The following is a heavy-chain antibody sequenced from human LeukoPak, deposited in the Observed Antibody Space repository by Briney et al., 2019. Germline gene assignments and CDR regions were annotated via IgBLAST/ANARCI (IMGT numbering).Heavy chain of an antibody. Sequence: GGSLRLSCATSGFTFSDFWMSWVRQAPGKGLEWVANIKQDGSDKYYVDSVKGRFTISRDNARNSLYLQMNSLRAEDTAVYYCASPNYYGSGPSDLWGRGTLVTVSS. D-gene: IGHD3-10*01. V-gene: IGHV3-7*01. CDR1: GFTFSDFW. J-gene: IGHJ2*01. CDR3: ASPNYYGSGPSDL. CDR2: IKQDGSDK.